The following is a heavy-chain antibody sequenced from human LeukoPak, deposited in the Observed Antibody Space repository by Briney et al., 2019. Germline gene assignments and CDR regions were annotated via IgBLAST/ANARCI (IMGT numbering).Heavy chain of an antibody. J-gene: IGHJ3*01. CDR2: ISAYDGET. CDR1: GYSFTTYG. D-gene: IGHD4-23*01. CDR3: ARDWDYVANIDVFDV. V-gene: IGHV1-18*01. Sequence: GASVKVSCKASGYSFTTYGISWVRQAPGQGLEWLGWISAYDGETNYAGKLQGRVTLTRDTSMTTVYMELRRLRSDDTAVYYCARDWDYVANIDVFDVWGQGTMVTVSS.